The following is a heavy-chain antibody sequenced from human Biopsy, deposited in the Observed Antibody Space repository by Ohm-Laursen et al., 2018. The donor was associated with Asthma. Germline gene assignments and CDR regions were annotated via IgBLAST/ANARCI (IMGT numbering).Heavy chain of an antibody. Sequence: SLRLSCAASGRHFGSYNMHWARQAPDKGLEWVAVITFDGSTQHYGDSVKGRFTISRDNSKNTLSLQMNSLTAEDTAVYYCAREGVAGTHIEDWGQGTLVTVSS. J-gene: IGHJ4*02. V-gene: IGHV3-30-3*01. CDR1: GRHFGSYN. CDR2: ITFDGSTQ. D-gene: IGHD6-19*01. CDR3: AREGVAGTHIED.